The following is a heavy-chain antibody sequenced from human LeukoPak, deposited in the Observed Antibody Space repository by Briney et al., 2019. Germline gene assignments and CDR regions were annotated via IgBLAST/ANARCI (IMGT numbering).Heavy chain of an antibody. V-gene: IGHV5-51*01. CDR2: IYPADSDT. J-gene: IGHJ4*02. Sequence: GESLKISCKGSGYSFTSYWIGWVRQMPGKGLEWMGIIYPADSDTRYSPSFQGQVTISAGKSITSAYLQWSSLKASDTAMYYCARLNRDSGISLVRGVPDYWGQGTLVTVSS. CDR3: ARLNRDSGISLVRGVPDY. CDR1: GYSFTSYW. D-gene: IGHD3-10*01.